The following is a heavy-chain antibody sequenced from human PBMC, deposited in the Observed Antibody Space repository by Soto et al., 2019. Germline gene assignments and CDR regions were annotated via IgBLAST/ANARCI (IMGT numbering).Heavy chain of an antibody. D-gene: IGHD4-17*01. Sequence: QVQLVQSGAEVKKPGSSVKVSCKASGGTFSSYAISWVRQAPGQGLEWMGGIIPIFGTANYAQKFQGRVTXXAXEXXSTAYMELSSLRSEDTAVYYCARLGTVTTYGDFDYWGQGTLVTVSS. CDR3: ARLGTVTTYGDFDY. V-gene: IGHV1-69*12. CDR2: IIPIFGTA. J-gene: IGHJ4*02. CDR1: GGTFSSYA.